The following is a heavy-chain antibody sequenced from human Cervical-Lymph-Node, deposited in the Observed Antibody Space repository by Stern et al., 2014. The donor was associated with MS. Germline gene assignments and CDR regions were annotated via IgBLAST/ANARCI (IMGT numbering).Heavy chain of an antibody. J-gene: IGHJ6*02. V-gene: IGHV3-33*01. CDR1: GFTFSSYG. CDR3: ARDLEGSYYYGMDV. Sequence: DQLVESGGGVVQPGRSLRLSCTASGFTFSSYGMHWVRQAPGKGLEWVAVIWYDGSDKYYADSVKGRFTVSRDNSKNTLYLQMNSLRADDTAVYRCARDLEGSYYYGMDVWGRGTTVTVSS. D-gene: IGHD3-10*01. CDR2: IWYDGSDK.